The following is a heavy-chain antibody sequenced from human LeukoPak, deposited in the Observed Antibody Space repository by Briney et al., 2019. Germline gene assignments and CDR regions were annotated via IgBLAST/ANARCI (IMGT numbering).Heavy chain of an antibody. CDR3: AREIKIQGFRAFDF. J-gene: IGHJ4*02. V-gene: IGHV3-74*01. Sequence: GGSLRLSCAASGFAFREYWMHWVRQTPGTGLMWVARINDGGTYTAYADSVKGRFTVSRDNAENTLYLQMNTLRVEDTAIYYCAREIKIQGFRAFDFWGQETPVTVSS. CDR2: INDGGTYT. D-gene: IGHD3-10*01. CDR1: GFAFREYW.